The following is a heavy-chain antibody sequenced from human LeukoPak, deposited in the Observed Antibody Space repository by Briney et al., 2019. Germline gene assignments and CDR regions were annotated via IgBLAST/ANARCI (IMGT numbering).Heavy chain of an antibody. CDR2: ISYDGSNK. Sequence: PGGSLRLSCAASGFTFSSYGMHWVRQAPGKGLEWVAVISYDGSNKYYADSVKGRFTISRDNSKNTLYLQMNSLRVEDTAVYYCAKGDLVTPSSAGDNWGQGTLVTVSS. CDR1: GFTFSSYG. D-gene: IGHD6-19*01. V-gene: IGHV3-30*18. J-gene: IGHJ4*02. CDR3: AKGDLVTPSSAGDN.